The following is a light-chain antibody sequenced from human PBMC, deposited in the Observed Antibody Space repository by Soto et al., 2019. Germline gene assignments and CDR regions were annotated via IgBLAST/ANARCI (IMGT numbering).Light chain of an antibody. CDR2: GAF. CDR1: QSVSSN. CDR3: QQYYSTPT. V-gene: IGKV3-15*01. Sequence: EIVMTQSPVTLSVSPGERVTLSCRASQSVSSNLAWYQQKPGQAPSLLIYGAFTRATGIPARFSGTGSGTEFTLTISSLQAEDVAVYYCQQYYSTPTFGQGTQVDIK. J-gene: IGKJ1*01.